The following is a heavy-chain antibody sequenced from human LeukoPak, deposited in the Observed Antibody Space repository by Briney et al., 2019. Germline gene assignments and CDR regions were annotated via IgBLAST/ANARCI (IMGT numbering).Heavy chain of an antibody. D-gene: IGHD3-10*01. CDR1: GASISSYY. Sequence: PSETLSLTCTVSGASISSYYWTWIRQPPGKGLERIGYIFYSGSTNYNPSLKSRVTISVDMSKNQFSLKLRSVTAAVTAVYYCARHGGATMVRGVLVDAFDIWGQGTMVTVSS. V-gene: IGHV4-59*08. CDR3: ARHGGATMVRGVLVDAFDI. J-gene: IGHJ3*02. CDR2: IFYSGST.